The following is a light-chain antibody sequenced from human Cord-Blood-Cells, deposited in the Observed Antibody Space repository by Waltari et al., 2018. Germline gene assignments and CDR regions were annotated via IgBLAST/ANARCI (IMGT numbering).Light chain of an antibody. Sequence: SYELTQPPSVSVSPGQTASITCSGDKLGDKYACWYQQKPGLSPVLVIYQDSKRPSGIPGRFSGSNSGNTATLTISGTQAMDEADYYCQAWDSSTAVFGGGTKLTVL. V-gene: IGLV3-1*01. CDR2: QDS. CDR3: QAWDSSTAV. J-gene: IGLJ2*01. CDR1: KLGDKY.